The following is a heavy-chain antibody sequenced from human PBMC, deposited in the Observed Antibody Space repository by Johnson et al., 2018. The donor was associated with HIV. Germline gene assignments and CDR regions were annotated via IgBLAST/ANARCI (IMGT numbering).Heavy chain of an antibody. J-gene: IGHJ3*02. D-gene: IGHD5-12*01. CDR2: IRYDGSIQ. CDR3: AKVRWLRLDNEAFDS. Sequence: QVQLVESGGGVVQPGGSLRLSCAASGFIFNTFGMHWVRQAPGKGLEWVAFIRYDGSIQYYADSVQGRFPISRDNSKNTLYLQMHSLRLEDTAVYYCAKVRWLRLDNEAFDSWGQGTMVTVSS. CDR1: GFIFNTFG. V-gene: IGHV3-30*02.